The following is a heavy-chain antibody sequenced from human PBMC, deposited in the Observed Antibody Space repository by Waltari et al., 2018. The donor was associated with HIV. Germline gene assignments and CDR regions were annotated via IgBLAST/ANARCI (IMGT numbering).Heavy chain of an antibody. V-gene: IGHV2-5*02. CDR2: IYWEYDK. Sequence: QITLKESGPTLVKPTQTLTLTCTFSGFSLSTSGVGVGWIRQPPGKALEWLALIYWEYDKRYSPSLKSRLTITKDTSKNQVVLTMTNMDPVDTATYYCAHSRYFDWLWYAFDIWGQGTMVTVSS. CDR3: AHSRYFDWLWYAFDI. J-gene: IGHJ3*02. D-gene: IGHD3-9*01. CDR1: GFSLSTSGVG.